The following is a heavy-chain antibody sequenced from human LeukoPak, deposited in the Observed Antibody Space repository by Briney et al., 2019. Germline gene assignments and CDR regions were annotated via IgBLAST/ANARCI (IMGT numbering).Heavy chain of an antibody. CDR3: AGCSGGSCYSRAFDI. CDR1: GGSISSSSYY. V-gene: IGHV4-39*07. Sequence: SETLSLTCTVSGGSISSSSYYWGWIRQPPGKGLEWIGSIYYSGSTYYNPSLKSRVTISVDTSKNQFSLKLSSVAAADTAVYYCAGCSGGSCYSRAFDIWGQGTMVTVSS. J-gene: IGHJ3*02. CDR2: IYYSGST. D-gene: IGHD2-15*01.